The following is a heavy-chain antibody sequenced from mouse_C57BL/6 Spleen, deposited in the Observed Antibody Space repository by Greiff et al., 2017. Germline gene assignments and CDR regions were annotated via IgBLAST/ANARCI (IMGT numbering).Heavy chain of an antibody. CDR3: ARYNYGSSLYYFDY. J-gene: IGHJ2*01. V-gene: IGHV7-3*01. D-gene: IGHD1-1*01. CDR1: GFTFTDYY. CDR2: IRNKANGYTT. Sequence: EVKLVESGGGLVQPGGSLSLSCAASGFTFTDYYMSWVRQPPGKALEWLGFIRNKANGYTTEYSASVKGRFTISRDNSQSILYLQMNALRAEDSATYYCARYNYGSSLYYFDYWGQGTTLTVSS.